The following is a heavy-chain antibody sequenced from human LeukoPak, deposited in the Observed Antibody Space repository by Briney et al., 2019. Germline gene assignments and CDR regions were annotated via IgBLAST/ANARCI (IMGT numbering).Heavy chain of an antibody. CDR1: GFTFTNYG. Sequence: GGSLRLSCVASGFTFTNYGMSWVRQAPGKGLEWVSAITGSGGSTYYADSVTGRFTISRDNSENTLYLQMNSLRAEDTALYYCAKEGEAIGYCTSASCYRVGYFDYWGQGTLVTVSS. J-gene: IGHJ4*02. CDR2: ITGSGGST. D-gene: IGHD2-2*02. CDR3: AKEGEAIGYCTSASCYRVGYFDY. V-gene: IGHV3-23*01.